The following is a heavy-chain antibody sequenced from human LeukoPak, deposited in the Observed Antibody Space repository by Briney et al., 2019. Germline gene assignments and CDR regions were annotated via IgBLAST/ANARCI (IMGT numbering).Heavy chain of an antibody. CDR3: ARGVYDYVWGSYRSTLIDY. CDR1: GVSFSGYY. V-gene: IGHV4-34*01. J-gene: IGHJ4*02. D-gene: IGHD3-16*02. CDR2: INHSGST. Sequence: SETLSLTCAVYGVSFSGYYWSWIRQPPGKGLEWIGEINHSGSTNYNPSLKSRVTISVDTSKNQFSLKLSSVTAADTAVYYCARGVYDYVWGSYRSTLIDYWGQGTLVTVSS.